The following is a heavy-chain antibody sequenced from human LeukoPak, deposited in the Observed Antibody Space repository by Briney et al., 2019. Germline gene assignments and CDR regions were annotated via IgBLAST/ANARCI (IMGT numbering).Heavy chain of an antibody. CDR2: IWSNGKRQ. J-gene: IGHJ3*01. D-gene: IGHD3-22*01. CDR3: VRDPPNSGFAFAL. Sequence: GTSLRLSCAASGFDFRMSGIHWVRQAPGKGLEWVAFIWSNGKRQDYADSVKGRFTISRDNSRNTLSLQMNSPRDEDTAMYYCVRDPPNSGFAFALWGQGTMVTVSA. V-gene: IGHV3-33*01. CDR1: GFDFRMSG.